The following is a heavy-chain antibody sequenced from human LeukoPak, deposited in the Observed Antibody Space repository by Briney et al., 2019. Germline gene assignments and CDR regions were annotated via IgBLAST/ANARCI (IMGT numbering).Heavy chain of an antibody. CDR3: AKPISGGLAVTADWFAP. D-gene: IGHD6-19*01. CDR1: GFAFSFFA. CDR2: INANSGTR. V-gene: IGHV3-23*01. J-gene: IGHJ5*01. Sequence: PGGSLRLSCEASGFAFSFFAMSWLRQAPGKGLEWVSTINANSGTRSYAASVRSRFTISRDNSKNTLYLQLNTLRADDTAVYYCAKPISGGLAVTADWFAPWGQGTLVVVSS.